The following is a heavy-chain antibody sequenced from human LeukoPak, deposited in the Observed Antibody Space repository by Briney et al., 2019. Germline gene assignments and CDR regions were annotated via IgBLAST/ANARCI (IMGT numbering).Heavy chain of an antibody. V-gene: IGHV3-30*02. CDR2: IRYDGSNK. CDR1: GFTFSSYG. CDR3: NGDRSSGYYYVNY. J-gene: IGHJ4*02. D-gene: IGHD3-22*01. Sequence: PGGSLRLSCAASGFTFSSYGMHWVRQAPGKGLEWVAFIRYDGSNKYYADSVKGRFTISRDNSKNTLYLQMNSLRAEDTAVYYCNGDRSSGYYYVNYWGQGTLVTVSS.